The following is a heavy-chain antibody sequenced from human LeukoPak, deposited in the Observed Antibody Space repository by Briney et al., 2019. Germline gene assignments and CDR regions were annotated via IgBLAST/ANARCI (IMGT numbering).Heavy chain of an antibody. CDR3: ARDREDIVATITDLDY. CDR2: ISAYNGNT. CDR1: GYTFTSYG. V-gene: IGHV1-18*01. Sequence: ASVKVSCKASGYTFTSYGISWVRQAPGQGLEWMGWISAYNGNTNYAQKLRGRVTMTTDTSTSTAYMELRSLRSDDTAVYYCARDREDIVATITDLDYWGQGTLVTVSS. D-gene: IGHD5-12*01. J-gene: IGHJ4*02.